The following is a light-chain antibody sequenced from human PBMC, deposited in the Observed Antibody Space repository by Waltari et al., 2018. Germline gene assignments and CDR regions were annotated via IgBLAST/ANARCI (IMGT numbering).Light chain of an antibody. CDR3: LQHNSYPYT. CDR1: QGITNY. V-gene: IGKV1-17*03. J-gene: IGKJ2*01. Sequence: DIQMTQSPSAMSASVGDRVTITCRASQGITNYLAWFQQVPGKVPNRLIYAASTLQSGVPSRFSGSGSGTEFNLTINGLQPEDFATYYCLQHNSYPYTFGQGTKLEIK. CDR2: AAS.